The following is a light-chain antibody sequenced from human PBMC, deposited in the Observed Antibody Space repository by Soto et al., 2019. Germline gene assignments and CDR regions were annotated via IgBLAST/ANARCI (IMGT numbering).Light chain of an antibody. V-gene: IGKV2-30*01. CDR2: KVS. CDR1: QSLVYRDGNTY. J-gene: IGKJ2*01. Sequence: VVMTQSPMSLPVTLGQPASICCTSSQSLVYRDGNTYLNWFHQRPGQPPRRLIYKVSNRDSGVPDRFSGSGSASDFTLKISRVAAEDVGLYYCMQGSHWPYTFGQGTKLEIK. CDR3: MQGSHWPYT.